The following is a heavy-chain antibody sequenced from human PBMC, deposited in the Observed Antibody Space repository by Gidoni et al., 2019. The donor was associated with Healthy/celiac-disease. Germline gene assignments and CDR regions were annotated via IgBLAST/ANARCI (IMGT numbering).Heavy chain of an antibody. CDR1: GFTFSSYA. CDR3: AKFGLGLRYYFDY. J-gene: IGHJ4*02. D-gene: IGHD3-10*01. Sequence: EAQLLESGGGLVQPGGSLRLPCAASGFTFSSYAMSWVRQAPGKGLEWVSAIGVIGGSTYYADSVKGRFTISRGNSKNTLYLQMNSLRAEDTAVYYCAKFGLGLRYYFDYWGQGTLVTVSS. V-gene: IGHV3-23*01. CDR2: IGVIGGST.